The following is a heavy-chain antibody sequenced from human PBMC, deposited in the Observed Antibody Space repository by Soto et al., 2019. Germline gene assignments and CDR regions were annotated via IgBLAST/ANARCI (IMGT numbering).Heavy chain of an antibody. CDR2: IWYDGSNK. Sequence: GGSLRLSCAASGFTFSSYGMHWVRQAPGKGLEWVAVIWYDGSNKYYADSVKGRFTISRDNPKNTLYLQMNSLRAEDTAVYYCARAEYYYDSSGYFNYWGQGTLVTVSS. CDR3: ARAEYYYDSSGYFNY. J-gene: IGHJ4*02. V-gene: IGHV3-33*01. D-gene: IGHD3-22*01. CDR1: GFTFSSYG.